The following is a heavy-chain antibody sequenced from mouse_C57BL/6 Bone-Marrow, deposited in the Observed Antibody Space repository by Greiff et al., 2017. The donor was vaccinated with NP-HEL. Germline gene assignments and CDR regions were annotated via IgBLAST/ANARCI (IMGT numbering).Heavy chain of an antibody. V-gene: IGHV1-76*01. D-gene: IGHD2-5*01. Sequence: VQLVESGAELVRPGASVKLSCKASGYTFTDYYINWVKQRPGQGLEWIARIYPGSGNTYYNEKFKGKATLTAEKSSSTAYMQLSSLTSEDSAVYFCARSAYYSNYWYFDVWGTGTTVTVSS. J-gene: IGHJ1*03. CDR3: ARSAYYSNYWYFDV. CDR2: IYPGSGNT. CDR1: GYTFTDYY.